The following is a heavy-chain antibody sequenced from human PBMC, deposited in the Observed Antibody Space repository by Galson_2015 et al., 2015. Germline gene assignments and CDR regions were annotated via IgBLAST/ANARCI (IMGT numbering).Heavy chain of an antibody. Sequence: QSGAEVKEPGESLKIPCKTSGYRFTSYWIAWVRQMPGKGLEWMGIVYPSDSDARYSPSFEGQVSISADKSITTAFLQWSGLKVSDTAMYHCARVESLTDRNPFYFDYWGQGTLVTVSS. V-gene: IGHV5-51*01. D-gene: IGHD3-9*01. CDR1: GYRFTSYW. CDR3: ARVESLTDRNPFYFDY. CDR2: VYPSDSDA. J-gene: IGHJ4*02.